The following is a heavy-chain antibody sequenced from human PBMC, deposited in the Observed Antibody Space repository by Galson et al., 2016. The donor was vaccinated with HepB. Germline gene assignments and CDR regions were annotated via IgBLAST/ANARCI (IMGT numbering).Heavy chain of an antibody. CDR1: RASLNNNY. Sequence: LSLTCVVYRASLNNNYWSWVRQPPGKGLEWLGEITHSGDINYNPSLKSRVTMSAYTSSSQFSLKMTSVTAADTATYYCATLERRPSGHYYFDSWGQGTLVTVSS. V-gene: IGHV4-34*01. CDR3: ATLERRPSGHYYFDS. CDR2: ITHSGDI. J-gene: IGHJ4*02. D-gene: IGHD3-22*01.